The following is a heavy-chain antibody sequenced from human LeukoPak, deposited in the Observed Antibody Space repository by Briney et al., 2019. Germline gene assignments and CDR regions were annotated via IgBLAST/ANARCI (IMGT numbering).Heavy chain of an antibody. J-gene: IGHJ4*02. V-gene: IGHV1-2*06. CDR1: GYTFTGYY. CDR3: ARLNCGGDCDGGFDY. D-gene: IGHD2-21*02. CDR2: INPNSGGT. Sequence: ASVKVSCKASGYTFTGYYMHWVRQAPGQGLEWMGRINPNSGGTNFAQKFQGRVTMTRDTSISTAYMELSRLRSDDTAVYYCARLNCGGDCDGGFDYWGQGTLVTVSS.